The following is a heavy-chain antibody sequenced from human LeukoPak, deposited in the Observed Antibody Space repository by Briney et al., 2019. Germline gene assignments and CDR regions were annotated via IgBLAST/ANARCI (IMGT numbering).Heavy chain of an antibody. CDR3: AKPEEIWVFGYFDY. CDR2: LSGSGSTT. V-gene: IGHV3-23*01. J-gene: IGHJ4*02. CDR1: GFTFSSYA. Sequence: PGGSLRLSCAASGFTFSSYAMSWVRQAPGKGLEWVSALSGSGSTTYYADSVKGRFTISRDNSKNTLYLQMSSLRAEDTAVYYCAKPEEIWVFGYFDYWGQGTLVTVSS. D-gene: IGHD3-10*01.